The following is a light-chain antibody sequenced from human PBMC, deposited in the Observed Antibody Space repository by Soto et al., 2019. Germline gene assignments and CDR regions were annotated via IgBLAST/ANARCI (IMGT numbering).Light chain of an antibody. CDR1: QSVSSY. CDR3: QQRSNWPRT. CDR2: DAS. J-gene: IGKJ1*01. Sequence: EIVLTQSPATLSLSPGERPTISCMASQSVSSYLAWYKQKPGQAPRLLIYDASNRATGIPARVSGSGSGTDFTLTISSLEPEDFEVYYCQQRSNWPRTFGQGTKVDIK. V-gene: IGKV3-11*01.